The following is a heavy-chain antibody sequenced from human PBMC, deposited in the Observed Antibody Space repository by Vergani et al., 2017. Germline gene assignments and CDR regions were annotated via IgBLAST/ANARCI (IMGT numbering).Heavy chain of an antibody. J-gene: IGHJ5*02. CDR2: ISYDGSNK. V-gene: IGHV3-30-3*01. D-gene: IGHD1-26*01. CDR1: LFTFSSSP. CDR3: ARDLGSGSSWFDP. Sequence: QVQLVESGGGVVQPGRSLRLSCAASLFTFSSSPMHCVRQAPSKGLESLAVISYDGSNKYYADSVKGRFTISRDNSKNTLYLQMNSLRAEDTAVYYCARDLGSGSSWFDPWGQGTLVTVSS.